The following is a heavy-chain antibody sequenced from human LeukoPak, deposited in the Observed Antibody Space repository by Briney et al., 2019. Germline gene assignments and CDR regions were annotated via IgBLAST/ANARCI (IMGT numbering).Heavy chain of an antibody. D-gene: IGHD2-2*01. CDR1: GYTFTGYY. V-gene: IGHV1-2*02. CDR2: INPNSGDT. Sequence: ASVKVSCKASGYTFTGYYMHWVRQAPGQGLEWMGWINPNSGDTNYAQNFQGRVTMTRDTSISTAYMELSSLRSDDTAVYYCARARYSTRWQSDSDYWGQGTLVAVSS. CDR3: ARARYSTRWQSDSDY. J-gene: IGHJ4*02.